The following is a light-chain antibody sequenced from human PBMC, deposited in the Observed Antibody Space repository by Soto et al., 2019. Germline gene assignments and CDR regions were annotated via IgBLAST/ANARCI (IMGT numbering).Light chain of an antibody. CDR2: GAS. CDR1: RGVSANY. V-gene: IGKV3-20*01. CDR3: QQYGSSPRT. J-gene: IGKJ1*01. Sequence: ENLWTQSPGTLSLSPGEGATLSCRASRGVSANYLAWYQQKPGQAPTLLIYGASIRAAGIPDRFSGSGSGTDFTLTIRRLEPDDFAVYYCQQYGSSPRTFGQGTKVDI.